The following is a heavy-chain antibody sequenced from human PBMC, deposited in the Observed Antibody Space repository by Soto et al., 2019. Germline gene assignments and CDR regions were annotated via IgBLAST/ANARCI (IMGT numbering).Heavy chain of an antibody. CDR1: GYTLTELS. V-gene: IGHV1-24*01. CDR3: ATGPHYYDSSGYFDY. J-gene: IGHJ4*02. CDR2: FDPEDVET. Sequence: ASVKVSCKVSGYTLTELSMHWVRQAPGKGLEWMGGFDPEDVETIYAQKFQGRVTMTEDTSTDTAYMELSSLRSEDTAVYYCATGPHYYDSSGYFDYWGQGTLVTVSS. D-gene: IGHD3-22*01.